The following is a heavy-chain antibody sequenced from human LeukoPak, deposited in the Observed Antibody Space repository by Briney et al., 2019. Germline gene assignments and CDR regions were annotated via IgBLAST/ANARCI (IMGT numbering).Heavy chain of an antibody. V-gene: IGHV3-23*01. Sequence: TGGSLRLSCAASGFTFSSSAMSWVRQAPGKGLEWVSAISNNGGYTYYADSVQGRFTISRDNSKNTLYLQMNSLRAEDTAVYYCAKLETTVTTLGDYWGQGTLVTVSS. CDR3: AKLETTVTTLGDY. J-gene: IGHJ4*02. CDR2: ISNNGGYT. D-gene: IGHD4-17*01. CDR1: GFTFSSSA.